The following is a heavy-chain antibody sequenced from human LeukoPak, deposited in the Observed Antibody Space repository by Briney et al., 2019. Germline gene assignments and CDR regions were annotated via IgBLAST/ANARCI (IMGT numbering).Heavy chain of an antibody. D-gene: IGHD3-9*01. CDR2: MNPNSGNT. J-gene: IGHJ4*02. Sequence: ASVKVSCKASGYTFTSYDINWVRQATGQGLEWMGWMNPNSGNTGYAQKFQGRVTITRNTSISTAYMELSSLRSEDTAVYYCAGGLRHYDILTGYYRTVDYWGQGTLVTVSS. CDR3: AGGLRHYDILTGYYRTVDY. V-gene: IGHV1-8*03. CDR1: GYTFTSYD.